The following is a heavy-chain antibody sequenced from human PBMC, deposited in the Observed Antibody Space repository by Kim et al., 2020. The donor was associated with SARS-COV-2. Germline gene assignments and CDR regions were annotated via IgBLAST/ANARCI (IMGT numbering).Heavy chain of an antibody. CDR1: GATVTSFA. CDR2: IIPMYGTT. V-gene: IGHV1-69*13. J-gene: IGHJ2*01. D-gene: IGHD2-21*01. CDR3: ARGVGIGGRYWYFAL. Sequence: SVKVSCEASGATVTSFAISWVRQAPGQGLEWMGAIIPMYGTTNYAQKFQDRVTFTADEGTSTAYMELRSLRSEDTAMFYCARGVGIGGRYWYFALWGRGTLVTLST.